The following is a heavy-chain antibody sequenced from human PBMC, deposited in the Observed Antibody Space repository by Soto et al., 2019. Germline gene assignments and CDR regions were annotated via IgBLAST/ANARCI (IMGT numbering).Heavy chain of an antibody. CDR1: GCSISSTSHY. D-gene: IGHD6-19*01. J-gene: IGHJ4*02. V-gene: IGHV4-39*01. CDR3: ARQAGWLIDY. Sequence: SEPLSLTYPVSGCSISSTSHYWAWLRQPPGKGLECIGSIYYSGSTYYNPSLKSRATISVDTSKNHFSLQLTSLTAADTAVYYCARQAGWLIDYWGQGALVTVSS. CDR2: IYYSGST.